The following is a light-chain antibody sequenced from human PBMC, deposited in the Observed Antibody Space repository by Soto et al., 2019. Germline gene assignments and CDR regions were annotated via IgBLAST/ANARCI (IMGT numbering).Light chain of an antibody. CDR2: LSSDGSH. Sequence: QPVLTQSPSASACLGASVELTCTLSSGHNSYAIAWHQQQPEKGPRYLMKLSSDGSHSKGDGIPDRFSGSSSGAERYLTISSLQSEDEADYYCQTWDTGARVVFGGGTKLTVL. CDR3: QTWDTGARVV. V-gene: IGLV4-69*01. CDR1: SGHNSYA. J-gene: IGLJ2*01.